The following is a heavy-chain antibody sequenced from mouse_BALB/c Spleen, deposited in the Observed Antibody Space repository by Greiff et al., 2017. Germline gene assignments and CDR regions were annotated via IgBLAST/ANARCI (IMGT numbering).Heavy chain of an antibody. CDR2: ISSGGGNT. D-gene: IGHD1-2*01. CDR1: GFTFSSYT. CDR3: ARPTATRYFDV. V-gene: IGHV5-9*03. J-gene: IGHJ1*01. Sequence: EVKVVESGGGLVKPGGSLKLSCAASGFTFSSYTMSWVRQTPEKRLEWVATISSGGGNTYYPDSVKGRFTISRDTAKNNLYLHRSSLRSEDTALYYCARPTATRYFDVWGAGTTVTVSS.